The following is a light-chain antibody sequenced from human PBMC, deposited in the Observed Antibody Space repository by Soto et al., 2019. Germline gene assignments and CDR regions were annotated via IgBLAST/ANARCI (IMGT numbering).Light chain of an antibody. V-gene: IGLV2-14*03. J-gene: IGLJ1*01. CDR1: TTDIGDYNC. CDR3: SSYTISPAYL. Sequence: QSALTQPASVSGSPGQSITISRTGTTTDIGDYNCVSWYQQYPGRAPNLMIYDVSNRPSGVSNRFSGSKSGNTASLTISGLQAQDEAEYYSSSYTISPAYLLGPGRKVSVL. CDR2: DVS.